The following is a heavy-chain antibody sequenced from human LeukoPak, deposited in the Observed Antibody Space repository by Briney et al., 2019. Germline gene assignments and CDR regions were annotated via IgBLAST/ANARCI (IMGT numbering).Heavy chain of an antibody. D-gene: IGHD1-26*01. CDR1: GFTFNTYK. CDR3: ARDPYSGNYGDYYYYYMDV. Sequence: GGTPRLSCAASGFTFNTYKMNWVRQAPGKGLEWVSSITSSSSYIYYADSVKGRFTISRDNAKSSLYLQMNSLRDEDTAVYYCARDPYSGNYGDYYYYYMDVWGKGTTVTISS. J-gene: IGHJ6*03. V-gene: IGHV3-21*01. CDR2: ITSSSSYI.